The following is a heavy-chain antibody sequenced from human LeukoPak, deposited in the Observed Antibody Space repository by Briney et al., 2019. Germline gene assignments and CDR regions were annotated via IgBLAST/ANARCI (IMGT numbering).Heavy chain of an antibody. CDR3: AKVVSSSWGYFDY. D-gene: IGHD6-13*01. CDR2: IRYDGGTK. V-gene: IGHV3-30*02. J-gene: IGHJ4*02. CDR1: GFTFSSYG. Sequence: GGSLRLSCAASGFTFSSYGMHWVRQAPGKGLEWVAFIRYDGGTKYYADSVKGRFTISRDNSKNTLYLQMNSLRPEDTAVYYCAKVVSSSWGYFDYWGQGTLVTVSS.